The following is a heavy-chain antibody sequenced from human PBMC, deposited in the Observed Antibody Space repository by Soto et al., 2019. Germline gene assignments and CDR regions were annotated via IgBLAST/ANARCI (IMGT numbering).Heavy chain of an antibody. Sequence: SLRLSCAASGFTFSSYSMNWVRQAPGKGLEWASSISSSSSYIYYADSVKGRFTISRDNAKNSLYLQMNSLRAEDTAVYYCAREDDSSGYYYYLDYWGQGTLVTVSS. CDR2: ISSSSSYI. V-gene: IGHV3-21*01. CDR1: GFTFSSYS. D-gene: IGHD3-22*01. CDR3: AREDDSSGYYYYLDY. J-gene: IGHJ4*02.